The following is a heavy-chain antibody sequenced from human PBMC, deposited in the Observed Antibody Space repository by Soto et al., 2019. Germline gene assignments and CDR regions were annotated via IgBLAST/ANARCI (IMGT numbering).Heavy chain of an antibody. CDR1: GFTFSSYA. J-gene: IGHJ5*02. CDR2: ISGSGGST. CDR3: AKVTLVVVPAALNWFDP. Sequence: GGSLRLSCAASGFTFSSYAMSWVRQAPGKGLEWVSAISGSGGSTYYADSVKGRFTISRDNSKNTLYLQMNSLRAEDTAVYYCAKVTLVVVPAALNWFDPWGQGTLVTVSS. D-gene: IGHD2-2*01. V-gene: IGHV3-23*01.